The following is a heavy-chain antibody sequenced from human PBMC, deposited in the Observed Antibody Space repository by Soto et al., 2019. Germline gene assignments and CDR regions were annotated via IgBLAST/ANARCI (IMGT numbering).Heavy chain of an antibody. D-gene: IGHD6-6*01. J-gene: IGHJ4*02. V-gene: IGHV3-21*01. CDR1: GFTFSSYS. CDR3: ARAGEYSSSSFDY. CDR2: ISSSSSYI. Sequence: PGGSLTLFCAASGFTFSSYSMNWVRQAPGKGLEWVSSISSSSSYIYYADSVKGRFTISRDNAKNSLYLQMNSLRAEDTAVYYCARAGEYSSSSFDYWRQGTLVPVPP.